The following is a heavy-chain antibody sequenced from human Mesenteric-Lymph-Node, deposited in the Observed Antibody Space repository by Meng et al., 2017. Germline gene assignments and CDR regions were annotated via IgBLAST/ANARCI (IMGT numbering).Heavy chain of an antibody. V-gene: IGHV4-4*02. J-gene: IGHJ5*02. Sequence: QVKLQESGPGPVRPSGTLSLTCDVSGESVSSNNWWSWLRQPPGKGLEWIGEISHTGRTYYNPSLESRVAISLDTSNNQFSLNLNSVTAADTAVYYCAREHRITDFWSDYLAAWFDPWGQGTLVTVSS. CDR1: GESVSSNNW. CDR3: AREHRITDFWSDYLAAWFDP. CDR2: ISHTGRT. D-gene: IGHD3-3*01.